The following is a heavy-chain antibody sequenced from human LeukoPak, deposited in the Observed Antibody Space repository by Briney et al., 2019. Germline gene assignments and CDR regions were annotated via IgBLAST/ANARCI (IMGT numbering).Heavy chain of an antibody. Sequence: GGSLRLSCAASGFTFSSYAMSGVRQAPGKGLEWVSAISGSGGSTYYADSVKGRFTISRDNSKNTLYLQMNSLRAEDTAVYYCAKVVLRYFDWLSPLDYWGQGTLVTVSS. CDR3: AKVVLRYFDWLSPLDY. J-gene: IGHJ4*02. CDR1: GFTFSSYA. CDR2: ISGSGGST. V-gene: IGHV3-23*01. D-gene: IGHD3-9*01.